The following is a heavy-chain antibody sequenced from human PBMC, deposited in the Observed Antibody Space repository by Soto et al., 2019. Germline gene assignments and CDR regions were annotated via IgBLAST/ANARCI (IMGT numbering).Heavy chain of an antibody. J-gene: IGHJ3*02. CDR2: IYHSGST. V-gene: IGHV4-30-2*01. CDR1: GGSISSGGYF. D-gene: IGHD5-12*01. CDR3: ARGSKGRDGYNYGLRDAFDI. Sequence: SETLSLTCAVSGGSISSGGYFWSWIRQPPGKGLEWIGYIYHSGSTYYNPSLKSRVTISVDRSKNQFSLKLSSVTATDTAVYYCARGSKGRDGYNYGLRDAFDIWGQGTMVTVSS.